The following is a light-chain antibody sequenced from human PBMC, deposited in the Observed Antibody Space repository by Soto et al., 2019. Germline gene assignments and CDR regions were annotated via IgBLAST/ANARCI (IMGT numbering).Light chain of an antibody. CDR1: QTVGSDF. Sequence: IVLTQSPGTLSLSPGYRAALSCRASQTVGSDFLAWYQQKPGQAPRLFIYGASSRATGIPDRFSGSGSGTDFTLTISRLEPEDFAVYYCQQYGSSPTFGQGTKGDIK. CDR2: GAS. J-gene: IGKJ1*01. V-gene: IGKV3-20*01. CDR3: QQYGSSPT.